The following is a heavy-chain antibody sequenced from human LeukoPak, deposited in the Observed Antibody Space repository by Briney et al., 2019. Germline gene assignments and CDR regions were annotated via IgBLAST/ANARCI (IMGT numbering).Heavy chain of an antibody. CDR1: GFSLTTSGMC. CDR2: IDWDDAK. Sequence: SGPTLVNPTQTLTLTCTFSGFSLTTSGMCVGWIRQPPGKALEWLARIDWDDAKYYSTSLKATFTISKDTSKNQVVLTMTNMDPVDTATYYCARIERASRNAFDIWGQGTMVTVSS. CDR3: ARIERASRNAFDI. V-gene: IGHV2-70*11. J-gene: IGHJ3*02.